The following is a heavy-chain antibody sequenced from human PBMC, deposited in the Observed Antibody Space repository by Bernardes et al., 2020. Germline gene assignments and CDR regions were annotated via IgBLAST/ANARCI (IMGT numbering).Heavy chain of an antibody. J-gene: IGHJ4*02. D-gene: IGHD3-10*01. CDR1: GFTFSSHW. CDR3: ARDRWGSRGIYFDY. V-gene: IGHV3-7*03. Sequence: GGSLRLSCAASGFTFSSHWMSWVRQAPGKGLEWVANIKQDGSEKYCVDSVKGRFTISSDNAKNSLYLQMNSLRAEDTAVFYCARDRWGSRGIYFDYWGPGTLVTVSS. CDR2: IKQDGSEK.